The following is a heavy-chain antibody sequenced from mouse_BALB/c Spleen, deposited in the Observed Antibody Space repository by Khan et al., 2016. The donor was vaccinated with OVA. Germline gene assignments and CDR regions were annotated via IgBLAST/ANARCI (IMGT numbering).Heavy chain of an antibody. CDR2: INPSNGYT. CDR1: GYTFTSYT. V-gene: IGHV1-4*01. CDR3: VRDGAYHRNDGWFAY. D-gene: IGHD2-14*01. J-gene: IGHJ3*01. Sequence: QVQLQQSGAELARPGASVKMSCKASGYTFTSYTIHWIKKRPGQGLEWIGYINPSNGYTNYNQKFKDKATLTTDKSSTTAYLQLSSLTSDDSAVXISVRDGAYHRNDGWFAYWGQGTLVTVSA.